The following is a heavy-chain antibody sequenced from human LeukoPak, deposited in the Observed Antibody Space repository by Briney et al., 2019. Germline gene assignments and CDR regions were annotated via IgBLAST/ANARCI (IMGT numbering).Heavy chain of an antibody. CDR2: INPNSGGT. V-gene: IGHV1-2*02. CDR1: GYTFTGYY. Sequence: GASVKVSRKASGYTFTGYYMHWVRQAPGQGLEWMGWINPNSGGTNYAQKFQGRVTMTRDTSISTAYMELSRLRSDDTAVYYCARDPYDSSGYYFDYWGQGTLVTVSS. D-gene: IGHD3-22*01. CDR3: ARDPYDSSGYYFDY. J-gene: IGHJ4*02.